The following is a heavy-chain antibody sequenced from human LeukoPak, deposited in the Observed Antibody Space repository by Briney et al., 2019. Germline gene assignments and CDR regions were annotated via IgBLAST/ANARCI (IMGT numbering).Heavy chain of an antibody. D-gene: IGHD6-13*01. V-gene: IGHV4-4*07. CDR2: IYYSGST. Sequence: SETLSLTCTVSGGSISSYYWSWIRQPAGKGLEWIGRIYYSGSTNYNPSLKSRVTISVDTSKNQFSLKLSSVTAADTAVHYCASLAGSWLFDPWGQGTLVTVSS. CDR1: GGSISSYY. CDR3: ASLAGSWLFDP. J-gene: IGHJ5*02.